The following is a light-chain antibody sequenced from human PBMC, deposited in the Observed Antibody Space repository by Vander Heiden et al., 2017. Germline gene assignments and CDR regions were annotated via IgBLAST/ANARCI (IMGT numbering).Light chain of an antibody. V-gene: IGKV3-20*01. Sequence: ELVLTQSPGTLSLSPGETATLSCRASQSVNKNYLAWYQQKPGQAPRLLIYAASSKATGIPDRFSGSGSGTDFTLTISRLEPEDFAVYFCQQYDNSFSWTFGQETKVEI. CDR2: AAS. CDR1: QSVNKNY. CDR3: QQYDNSFSWT. J-gene: IGKJ1*01.